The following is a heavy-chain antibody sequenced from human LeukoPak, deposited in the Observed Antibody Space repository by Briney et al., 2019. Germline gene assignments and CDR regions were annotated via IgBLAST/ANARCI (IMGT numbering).Heavy chain of an antibody. V-gene: IGHV1-46*01. CDR2: INPSDGSA. CDR1: GYTFTSYF. D-gene: IGHD2/OR15-2a*01. CDR3: AREIGGGPYYFDY. Sequence: ASVKVSCKASGYTFTSYFMHWVRQAPGQGLEWMGIINPSDGSASYAQKFQGRVAMTRDTSASIVYMELSSLRSEDTAVYYCAREIGGGPYYFDYWGQGTLVTVSS. J-gene: IGHJ4*02.